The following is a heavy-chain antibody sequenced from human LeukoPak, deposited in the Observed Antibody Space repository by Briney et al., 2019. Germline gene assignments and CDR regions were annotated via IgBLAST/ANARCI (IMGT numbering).Heavy chain of an antibody. Sequence: GGSLRLSCAASGFTFSSYSMNWVRQAPGKGLEWVSSISSSSSYIYYADSVKGRFTISRDNAKNSLYLQMNSLRAEDTAVYYCARYLRFLEWLLPPAYYYYGMDVWGQGTTVTVSS. J-gene: IGHJ6*02. CDR2: ISSSSSYI. CDR3: ARYLRFLEWLLPPAYYYYGMDV. CDR1: GFTFSSYS. D-gene: IGHD3-3*01. V-gene: IGHV3-21*01.